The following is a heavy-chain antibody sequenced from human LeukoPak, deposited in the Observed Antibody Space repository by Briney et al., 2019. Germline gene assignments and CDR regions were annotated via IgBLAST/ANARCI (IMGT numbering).Heavy chain of an antibody. CDR1: GFTFSSYA. CDR2: IGGRDGST. J-gene: IGHJ4*02. D-gene: IGHD3-10*01. Sequence: PGGSLRLSCAASGFTFSSYAMGWVRQAPGKGLEWVSAIGGRDGSTYYADSVKGRFTISRDNSKNTLYVQMNSLRAEDTAVYYCAKGHYYGSGSLDYWGQGTLVTVSS. V-gene: IGHV3-23*01. CDR3: AKGHYYGSGSLDY.